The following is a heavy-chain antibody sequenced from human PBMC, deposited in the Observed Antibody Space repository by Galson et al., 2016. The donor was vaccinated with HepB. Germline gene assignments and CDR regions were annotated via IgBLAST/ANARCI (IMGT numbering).Heavy chain of an antibody. D-gene: IGHD2/OR15-2a*01. CDR3: ARQYWGGPSDF. J-gene: IGHJ4*02. V-gene: IGHV4-4*02. CDR2: IFHSGRV. Sequence: TLSLTCAVSGVSISSSDWWSWVRQPPGQGLEWIGQIFHSGRVNYAPSLASRVTISIDTSNNHFSLRLTSVTAADTALYYCARQYWGGPSDFWGQGTRVTVSS. CDR1: GVSISSSDW.